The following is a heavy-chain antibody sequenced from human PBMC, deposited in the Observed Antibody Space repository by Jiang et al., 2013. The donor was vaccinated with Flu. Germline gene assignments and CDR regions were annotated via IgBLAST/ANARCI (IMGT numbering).Heavy chain of an antibody. J-gene: IGHJ3*02. CDR1: GDSVSSNSAA. Sequence: QTLSLTCAISGDSVSSNSAAWNWIRQSPSRGLEWLGRTYYRSKWYNDYAVSVKSRITINPDTSKNQFSLQLNSVTPEDTAVYYCAREGARGLYYDYVWGSPILEDAFDIWGQGTMVTVSS. D-gene: IGHD3-16*01. CDR3: AREGARGLYYDYVWGSPILEDAFDI. V-gene: IGHV6-1*01. CDR2: TYYRSKWYN.